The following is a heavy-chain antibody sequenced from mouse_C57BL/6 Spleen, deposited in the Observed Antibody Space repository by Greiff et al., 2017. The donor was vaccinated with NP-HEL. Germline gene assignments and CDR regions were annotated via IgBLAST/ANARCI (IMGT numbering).Heavy chain of an antibody. J-gene: IGHJ2*01. V-gene: IGHV1-82*01. CDR3: AREVTTVLDY. CDR1: GYAFSSSW. Sequence: QVQLQQSGPELVKPGASVKISCKASGYAFSSSWMNWVKQRPGKGLEWIGRIYPGDGDTNYNGKFKGKATLTADKSSSTAYMQLSSLTSEDAAVYVCAREVTTVLDYWGQGTTLTVSS. CDR2: IYPGDGDT. D-gene: IGHD1-1*01.